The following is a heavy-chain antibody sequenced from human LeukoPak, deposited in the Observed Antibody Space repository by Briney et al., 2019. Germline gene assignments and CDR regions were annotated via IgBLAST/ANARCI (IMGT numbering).Heavy chain of an antibody. D-gene: IGHD3-22*01. J-gene: IGHJ4*02. CDR2: ITPMFGTA. CDR3: ARDAAIFDSSGYYFLW. Sequence: GASVKVSCKASGGTFSRSGISWVRQAPGQGLEWMGGITPMFGTANSAQKFQGRGTITADESTSTAYLELTSLRSEDTAIYYCARDAAIFDSSGYYFLWWGQGALVTVSS. V-gene: IGHV1-69*13. CDR1: GGTFSRSG.